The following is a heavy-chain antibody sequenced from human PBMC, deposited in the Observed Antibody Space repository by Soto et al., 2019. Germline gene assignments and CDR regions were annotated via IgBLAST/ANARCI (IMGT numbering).Heavy chain of an antibody. CDR3: AKPYYDFWSGYSYFDS. CDR2: IVGSGLIT. V-gene: IGHV3-23*01. Sequence: PGGSLRLSCAASGFTFSSHAMAWVRQAPGKGLEWVSAIVGSGLITYYADSVRGRFTIARDNSRNTLYLQVSSLRAKDTAVYYCAKPYYDFWSGYSYFDSWGQGTLVTVSS. J-gene: IGHJ4*02. D-gene: IGHD3-3*01. CDR1: GFTFSSHA.